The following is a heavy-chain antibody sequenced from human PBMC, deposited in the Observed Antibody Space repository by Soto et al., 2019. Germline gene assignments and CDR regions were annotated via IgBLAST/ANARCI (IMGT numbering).Heavy chain of an antibody. CDR1: GYTFTGYY. Sequence: ASVKVSCKASGYTFTGYYMHWVRQAPGQGLEWMGWINPNSGGTNYAQKFQGWVTMTRDTSISTAYMELSRLRSDDTAVYYCAREHGYSYGPYYYGMDVWGQGTTVTVSS. D-gene: IGHD5-18*01. CDR2: INPNSGGT. V-gene: IGHV1-2*04. CDR3: AREHGYSYGPYYYGMDV. J-gene: IGHJ6*02.